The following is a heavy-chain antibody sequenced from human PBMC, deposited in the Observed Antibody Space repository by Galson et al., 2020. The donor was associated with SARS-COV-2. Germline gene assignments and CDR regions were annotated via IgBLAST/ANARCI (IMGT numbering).Heavy chain of an antibody. Sequence: GGSLRLSCAASGFTFSSYGMHWVRQAPGKGLEWVAVISYDGSNKYYADSVKGRFTISRDNSKNTLYLQMNSLRAEDTAVYYCAKDQGGYDLVGYYYGMDVWGQGTTVTVSS. V-gene: IGHV3-30*18. J-gene: IGHJ6*02. D-gene: IGHD5-12*01. CDR3: AKDQGGYDLVGYYYGMDV. CDR2: ISYDGSNK. CDR1: GFTFSSYG.